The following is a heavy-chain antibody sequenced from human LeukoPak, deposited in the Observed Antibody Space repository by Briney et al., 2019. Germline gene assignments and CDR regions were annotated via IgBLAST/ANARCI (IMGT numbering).Heavy chain of an antibody. J-gene: IGHJ4*02. CDR2: SRSKISSYTT. CDR3: ANRGTVLPPY. V-gene: IGHV3-72*01. Sequence: PGGSLRLSCAASGFTISDHYMDWVRQPPGKGLEWIGRSRSKISSYTTEYAASVKGRFTFSRDDSKNSLYLQMNSLKTEDTAVYYCANRGTVLPPYWGQGTLVTVSS. D-gene: IGHD3-10*01. CDR1: GFTISDHY.